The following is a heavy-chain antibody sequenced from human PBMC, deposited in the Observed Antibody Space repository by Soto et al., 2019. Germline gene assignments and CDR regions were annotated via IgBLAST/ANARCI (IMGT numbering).Heavy chain of an antibody. Sequence: PGGSLRLSCAASGLTFSTHSMNWVRQAPGKGLEWVSSISSSSDYIFYADSVRGRFTISRDNAKNSLYLQMNSLRAEDTAVYYCARSRPGDAFAIWGQGTMVTVSS. V-gene: IGHV3-21*01. CDR3: ARSRPGDAFAI. CDR1: GLTFSTHS. CDR2: ISSSSDYI. J-gene: IGHJ3*02.